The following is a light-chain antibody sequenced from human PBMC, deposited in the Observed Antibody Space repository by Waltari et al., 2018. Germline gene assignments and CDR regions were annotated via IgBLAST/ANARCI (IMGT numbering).Light chain of an antibody. V-gene: IGKV1-39*01. CDR3: QQSYSIPCA. CDR1: QSISTY. Sequence: DIHMTQSPSSLSASLGDRVTITCRASQSISTYLNWYQVKPGKAPKLLISAASTLQGGVPSRFSGSGSGADFTLTISNLQPDDYATYYCQQSYSIPCAFGQGTKLEIK. J-gene: IGKJ2*01. CDR2: AAS.